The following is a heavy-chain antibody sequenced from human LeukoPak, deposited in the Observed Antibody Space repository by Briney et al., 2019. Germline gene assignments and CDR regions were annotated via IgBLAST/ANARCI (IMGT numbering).Heavy chain of an antibody. Sequence: GGPLRLSCAASGFTFSDYFMHWVRQAPGRGLEYVSAISPSGDSTYYASSVKGRFTMSRDNSKTTLYLQMGSLRAEDMAVYFCARAPHYYGSGHYYFDYWGQGTLVTVSS. CDR2: ISPSGDST. CDR1: GFTFSDYF. J-gene: IGHJ4*02. V-gene: IGHV3-64*01. D-gene: IGHD3-10*01. CDR3: ARAPHYYGSGHYYFDY.